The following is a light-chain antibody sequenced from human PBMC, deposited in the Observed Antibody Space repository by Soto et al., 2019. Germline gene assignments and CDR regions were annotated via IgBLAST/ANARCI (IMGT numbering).Light chain of an antibody. V-gene: IGKV1-39*01. CDR3: QQNYSIPLT. CDR1: QSITTT. Sequence: DIQMTQSPSSLSASVVDKVTLTCRASQSITTTLDWYHQKPGKAPGLLIYGASSLQSGVTSRFTGSGSGTEFTLTITDLQPEDFATYYCQQNYSIPLTFGQGTRLEI. J-gene: IGKJ5*01. CDR2: GAS.